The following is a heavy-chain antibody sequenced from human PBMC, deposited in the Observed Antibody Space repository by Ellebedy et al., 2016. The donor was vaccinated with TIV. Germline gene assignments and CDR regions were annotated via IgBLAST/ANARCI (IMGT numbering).Heavy chain of an antibody. D-gene: IGHD6-19*01. J-gene: IGHJ5*02. CDR3: ARGYSSGWYNWFDP. V-gene: IGHV4-59*01. CDR1: GGSISSYY. CDR2: IYYSAST. Sequence: MPSETLSLTCTVSGGSISSYYWSWIRQPPGQGLEWIGYIYYSASTNYNPSLKSRVTISVDTSKNQFSLKLSSVTAADTAVYYCARGYSSGWYNWFDPWGQGTLVTVSS.